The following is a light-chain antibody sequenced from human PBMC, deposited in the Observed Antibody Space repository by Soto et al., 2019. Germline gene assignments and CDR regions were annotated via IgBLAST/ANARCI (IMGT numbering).Light chain of an antibody. CDR1: GSNVGING. CDR3: TARDARLNGDV. Sequence: QSVLTQPPSLSATPGQRVTISCSGGGSNVGINGVEWFQQLPGAAPQLLIYSDTGRRSGVPDRFSGSRAGASASLAIRGPQSEDEADYYCTARDARLNGDVFGTGTKVTVL. V-gene: IGLV1-44*01. J-gene: IGLJ1*01. CDR2: SDT.